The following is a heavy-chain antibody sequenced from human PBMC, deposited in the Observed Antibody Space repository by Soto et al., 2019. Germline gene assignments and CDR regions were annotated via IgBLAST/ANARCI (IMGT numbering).Heavy chain of an antibody. V-gene: IGHV3-33*01. Sequence: QVQLVESGGGVVQPGRSLRLSCAASGFTFSSYGMHWVRQAPGKGLEWVAVIWYDGSNKYYADSVKGRFTISRDNSKNTLYLQMNSLGAEATAVYYCARSPPFYYDSSGYYRELDYWGQGTLVTVSS. CDR1: GFTFSSYG. CDR2: IWYDGSNK. J-gene: IGHJ4*02. CDR3: ARSPPFYYDSSGYYRELDY. D-gene: IGHD3-22*01.